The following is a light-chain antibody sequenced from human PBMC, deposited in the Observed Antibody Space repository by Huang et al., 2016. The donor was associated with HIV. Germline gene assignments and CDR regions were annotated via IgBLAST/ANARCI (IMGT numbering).Light chain of an antibody. Sequence: ETVLTQSPATLSLSPGERATLSCRATQSVRTYLAWYQQKPGQAPRLLIYDASNRATGIPARFSGSGSGTDFTLTISSLQPDDIAVYYCQQRSNWPWTFGQGPNWRSN. J-gene: IGKJ2*01. CDR3: QQRSNWPWT. V-gene: IGKV3-11*01. CDR1: QSVRTY. CDR2: DAS.